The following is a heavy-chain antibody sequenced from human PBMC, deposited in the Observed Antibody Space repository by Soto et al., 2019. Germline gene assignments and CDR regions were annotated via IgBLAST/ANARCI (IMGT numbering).Heavy chain of an antibody. CDR2: ISHSGSS. CDR3: TRGLFSGSSYSGSWYYFDS. D-gene: IGHD1-26*01. CDR1: GGSFSGYI. Sequence: TSETLSLTCAVSGGSFSGYIWTWIRQTPGKGLQWIGQISHSGSSIYNPSLKNRVTISTMSNNKFSLELSSVTAADTAVYYCTRGLFSGSSYSGSWYYFDSWGQGTMVTVSS. V-gene: IGHV4-34*01. J-gene: IGHJ4*02.